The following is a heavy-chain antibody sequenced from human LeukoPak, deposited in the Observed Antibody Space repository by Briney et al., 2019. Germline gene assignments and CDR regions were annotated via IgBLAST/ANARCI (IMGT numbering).Heavy chain of an antibody. CDR1: GFTLNNAW. Sequence: KSGGSLRLSCVASGFTLNNAWMSWVRQAPGKGLEWVGHIKGNNDGGTTDHAPPVKGRFTISRDDSKNTLSLQMNGLKTEDTAVYYCCKVVRGKNFFENWGQGTLVAVSS. V-gene: IGHV3-15*01. D-gene: IGHD6-6*01. CDR2: IKGNNDGGTT. CDR3: CKVVRGKNFFEN. J-gene: IGHJ4*02.